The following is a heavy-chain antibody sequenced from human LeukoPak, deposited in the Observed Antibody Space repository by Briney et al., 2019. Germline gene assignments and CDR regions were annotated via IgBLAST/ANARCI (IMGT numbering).Heavy chain of an antibody. CDR1: GYTFTSYY. CDR2: INPSGGST. Sequence: ASVKVSCKASGYTFTSYYMHWVRQAPGQGLEWMGIINPSGGSTSYAQKFQGRVTMTRDTSTSTVYMELSSLRSEDTAVYYCARVGGGYGSGSYYNFDYWGQGTLATVSS. V-gene: IGHV1-46*01. J-gene: IGHJ4*02. CDR3: ARVGGGYGSGSYYNFDY. D-gene: IGHD3-10*01.